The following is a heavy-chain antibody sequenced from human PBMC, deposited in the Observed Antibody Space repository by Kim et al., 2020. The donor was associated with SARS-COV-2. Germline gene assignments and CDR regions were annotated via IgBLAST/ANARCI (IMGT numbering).Heavy chain of an antibody. CDR3: ARARRAPGGWFDP. J-gene: IGHJ5*02. Sequence: YNPSLKSRVTISGDTSKNQFTLKLSSVTAADTAVYYWARARRAPGGWFDPWGQGTLVTVSS. D-gene: IGHD1-26*01. V-gene: IGHV4-31*02.